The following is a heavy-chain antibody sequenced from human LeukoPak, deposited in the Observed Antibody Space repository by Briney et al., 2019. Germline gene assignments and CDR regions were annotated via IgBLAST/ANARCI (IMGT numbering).Heavy chain of an antibody. CDR3: ARSGYSYDYAFDI. V-gene: IGHV4-59*01. CDR2: VYHSGRT. Sequence: PSETLSLTCTVSGGSIRPNYWSWIRQAPQMGLEWIGYVYHSGRTNVGPSLKSRVTISVDTSKNQFSLKLSSVTAADTAVYYCARSGYSYDYAFDIWGQGTMVTVSS. J-gene: IGHJ3*02. CDR1: GGSIRPNY. D-gene: IGHD5-18*01.